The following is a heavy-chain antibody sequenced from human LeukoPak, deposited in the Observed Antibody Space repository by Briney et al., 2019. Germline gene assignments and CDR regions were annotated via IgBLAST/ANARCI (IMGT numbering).Heavy chain of an antibody. CDR1: GFTFSNYW. Sequence: GGSLRLSCAASGFTFSNYWMTWVRQSPGKGLEWVAIIKPDGGDRYSVDSEKGRFTVSRDNAKNSLYLQMSSLRAEDTAVYYCARGGHRQKEFWGQGTLVTVSS. J-gene: IGHJ4*02. V-gene: IGHV3-7*01. CDR2: IKPDGGDR. D-gene: IGHD3-10*01. CDR3: ARGGHRQKEF.